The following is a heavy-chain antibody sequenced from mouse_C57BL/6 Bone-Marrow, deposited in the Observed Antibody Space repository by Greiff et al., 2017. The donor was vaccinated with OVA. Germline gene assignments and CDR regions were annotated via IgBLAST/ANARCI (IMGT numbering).Heavy chain of an antibody. V-gene: IGHV1-15*01. D-gene: IGHD2-5*01. CDR3: TRSNSNYGDFDY. J-gene: IGHJ2*01. CDR1: GYTFTDYE. Sequence: QVQLQQSGAELVRPGASVTLSCKASGYTFTDYEMHWVKQTPVHGLEWIGAIDPETGGTAYNQKFKGKAILTADKSSSTAYMELRSLTSEDSADYDGTRSNSNYGDFDYWGQGTTLTVSS. CDR2: IDPETGGT.